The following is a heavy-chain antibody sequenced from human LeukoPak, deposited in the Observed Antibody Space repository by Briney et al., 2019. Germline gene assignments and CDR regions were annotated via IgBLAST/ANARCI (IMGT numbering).Heavy chain of an antibody. J-gene: IGHJ4*02. CDR2: ISSRGSTI. D-gene: IGHD3-22*01. CDR1: GFTFSDYY. Sequence: GGSLRLSCAASGFTFSDYYMSWIRQAPGKGLEWVSYISSRGSTIYYADSVKGRFTISRDNAKNSLYLQMNSLRAEDTAVYYCARDDSSGYYPHWGQGTLVTVSS. CDR3: ARDDSSGYYPH. V-gene: IGHV3-11*01.